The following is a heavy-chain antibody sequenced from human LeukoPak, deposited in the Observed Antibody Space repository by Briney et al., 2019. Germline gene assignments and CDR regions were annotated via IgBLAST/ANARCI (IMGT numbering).Heavy chain of an antibody. V-gene: IGHV4-34*01. CDR3: ARGPGETIDS. CDR1: GGSFSGYY. D-gene: IGHD1-14*01. J-gene: IGHJ4*02. Sequence: SETLSLTCAVYGGSFSGYYWSWIRQPPGKGLEWIGEINHSGSTNYNPSLKSRVTMSVDKSKNQFSLKLNSVTAADTAIYYCARGPGETIDSWGQGTLVTVSS. CDR2: INHSGST.